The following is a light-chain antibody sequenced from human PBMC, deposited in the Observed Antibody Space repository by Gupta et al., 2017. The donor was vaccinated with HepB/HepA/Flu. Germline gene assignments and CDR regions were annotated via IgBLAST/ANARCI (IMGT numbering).Light chain of an antibody. CDR2: GAS. CDR1: QSLNSNY. J-gene: IGKJ4*01. Sequence: ENVLTQSPGTLSLSPGERVTLSCRASQSLNSNYLAWYQQKPGQAPRLLIYGASIRATGISDRFIGSGCGTAYTLTIISLEPEDFAVYYCQQHGSSPFYTFGQGTKVEIK. CDR3: QQHGSSPFYT. V-gene: IGKV3-20*01.